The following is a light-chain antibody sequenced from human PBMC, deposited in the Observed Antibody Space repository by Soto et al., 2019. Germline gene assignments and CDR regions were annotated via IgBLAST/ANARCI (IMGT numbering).Light chain of an antibody. V-gene: IGKV3-20*01. CDR3: QQYGTSPT. CDR2: GAS. CDR1: QSVSSRY. J-gene: IGKJ2*01. Sequence: EVVLTQSPGTLSLSPGERATLSSRASQSVSSRYLAWYQQKPGQAPSLLIYGASTRAAAIPDRFSGGGSGTDFTLTISRLEPEDFAVYYCQQYGTSPTFGQGTKLEIK.